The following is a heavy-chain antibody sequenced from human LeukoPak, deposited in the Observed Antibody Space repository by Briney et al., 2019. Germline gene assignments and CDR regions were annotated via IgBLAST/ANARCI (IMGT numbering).Heavy chain of an antibody. Sequence: GGSLRLSCAASGFTFNSYAMNWVRQAPGEGLEWVSIISDSGSITSYTDSVKGRFAISRDNSKNMLSLQLNSLRAEDTAVYFCAKRGNLGIYFCVSWGQGTLVTVSS. CDR3: AKRGNLGIYFCVS. CDR1: GFTFNSYA. V-gene: IGHV3-23*01. J-gene: IGHJ5*02. CDR2: ISDSGSIT. D-gene: IGHD3-10*01.